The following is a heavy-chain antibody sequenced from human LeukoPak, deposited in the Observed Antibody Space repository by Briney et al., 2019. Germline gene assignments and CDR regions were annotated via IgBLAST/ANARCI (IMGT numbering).Heavy chain of an antibody. CDR1: GFRFSSYA. CDR2: ISGSGVST. CDR3: ARALSGWYYFDY. J-gene: IGHJ4*02. D-gene: IGHD6-19*01. Sequence: PGGSLRLSCAASGFRFSSYAMSWVRQAPGKGLEWVSAISGSGVSTYYADSVKGRFTVSRDNSKNTLYLQMSSLRAEDTAVYYCARALSGWYYFDYWGQGTLVTVSS. V-gene: IGHV3-23*01.